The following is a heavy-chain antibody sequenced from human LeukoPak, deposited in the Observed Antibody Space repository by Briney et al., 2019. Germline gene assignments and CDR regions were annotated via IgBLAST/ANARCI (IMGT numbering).Heavy chain of an antibody. CDR1: GFTFSSYA. V-gene: IGHV3-23*01. D-gene: IGHD3-9*01. CDR3: AKAGGLRYFDWTMGGIFDY. J-gene: IGHJ4*02. CDR2: ISGSGGST. Sequence: GGSLRLSCAASGFTFSSYAMSWVRQAPGKGLEWVSAISGSGGSTYYADSVKGRFTISRDNSKNTLYLQMNSLRAEDTAVYYCAKAGGLRYFDWTMGGIFDYGGQGTLVTVSS.